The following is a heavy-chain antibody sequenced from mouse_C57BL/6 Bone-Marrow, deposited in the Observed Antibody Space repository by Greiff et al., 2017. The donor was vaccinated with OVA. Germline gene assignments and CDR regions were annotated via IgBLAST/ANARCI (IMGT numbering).Heavy chain of an antibody. CDR3: ARSYYGNLYYFDY. V-gene: IGHV1-55*01. Sequence: QVQLQQSGAELVRPGASVKLSCTASGFNIKDDYMHWVKQRPEQGLEWIGDIYPGSGSTNYNEKFKSKATLTVDTSSSTAYMQLSSLTSEDSAVSYCARSYYGNLYYFDYWGQGTTLTVSS. D-gene: IGHD1-1*01. CDR1: GFNIKDDY. CDR2: IYPGSGST. J-gene: IGHJ2*01.